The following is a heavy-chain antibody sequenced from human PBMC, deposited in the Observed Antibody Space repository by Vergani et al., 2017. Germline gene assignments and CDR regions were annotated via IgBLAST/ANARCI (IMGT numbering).Heavy chain of an antibody. CDR3: ARDHRDYNNYPGTFDI. V-gene: IGHV3-11*01. J-gene: IGHJ3*02. Sequence: QVQLVESGGGLVKPGGSLRLSCAASGFSFSDHYITWIRQAPGKGLEWVSYISNSGNTIEYADSVKGRFSVSRDNAKSSLFLQMDSLRAEDTDVYYCARDHRDYNNYPGTFDIWGQGSMVTVSS. CDR2: ISNSGNTI. CDR1: GFSFSDHY. D-gene: IGHD5-24*01.